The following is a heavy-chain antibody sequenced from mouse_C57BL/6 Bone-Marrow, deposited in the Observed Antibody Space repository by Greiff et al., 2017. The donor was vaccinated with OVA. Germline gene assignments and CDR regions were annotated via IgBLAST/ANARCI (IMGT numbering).Heavy chain of an antibody. Sequence: QVQLKQPGAELVKPGASVKLSCKASGYTFTSYWMHWVKQRPGRGLEWIGRIDPDSGGTKYNEKFKSKATLTVDKPSSPAYMQLSSLTSEDSAVYYCARGRGYVDSYWYFDVWGTGTTVTVSS. V-gene: IGHV1-72*01. CDR3: ARGRGYVDSYWYFDV. CDR2: IDPDSGGT. D-gene: IGHD2-13*01. CDR1: GYTFTSYW. J-gene: IGHJ1*03.